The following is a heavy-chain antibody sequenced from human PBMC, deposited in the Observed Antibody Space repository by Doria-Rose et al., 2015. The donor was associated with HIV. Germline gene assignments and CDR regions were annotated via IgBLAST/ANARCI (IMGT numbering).Heavy chain of an antibody. CDR1: GFSFESYA. D-gene: IGHD3-3*01. J-gene: IGHJ6*03. CDR3: AKAPIIGPKYYFYMDV. Sequence: LVQSGGGLVQPGRSLRLSCVGSGFSFESYAMHWVRPAPGKGLEWVAGISRDSGAKGNADSVEGRFTISRDNAKKSVYLEMRSLRPEDTAFYYCAKAPIIGPKYYFYMDVWGKGTSVTVSS. V-gene: IGHV3-9*01. CDR2: ISRDSGAK.